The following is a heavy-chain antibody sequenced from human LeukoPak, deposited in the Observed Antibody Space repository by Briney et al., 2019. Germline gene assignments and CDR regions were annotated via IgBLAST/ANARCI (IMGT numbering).Heavy chain of an antibody. CDR3: AATVTTVGAFDI. D-gene: IGHD4-17*01. Sequence: SETLSLTCTVSGGSISSYYWSWNRQPPGKGLEGIGYIYYSGSTNYNPSLKSRVTISVDTSKNQFSLKLSSVTAADTAVYYCAATVTTVGAFDIWGQGTMVTVSS. CDR1: GGSISSYY. J-gene: IGHJ3*02. CDR2: IYYSGST. V-gene: IGHV4-59*01.